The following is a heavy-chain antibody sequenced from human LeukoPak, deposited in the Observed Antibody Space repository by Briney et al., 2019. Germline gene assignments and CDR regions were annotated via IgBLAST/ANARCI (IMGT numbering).Heavy chain of an antibody. D-gene: IGHD5-24*01. CDR2: IIPIFGTA. CDR3: ARTVEMATVYNWFDP. CDR1: GGTFSSYA. V-gene: IGHV1-69*05. Sequence: GASVKVSCKASGGTFSSYAISWVRQAPGQGLEWMGGIIPIFGTANYAQKFQGRVTMTTDTSTSTAYMELRSLRSDDTAVYYCARTVEMATVYNWFDPWGQGTLVTVSS. J-gene: IGHJ5*02.